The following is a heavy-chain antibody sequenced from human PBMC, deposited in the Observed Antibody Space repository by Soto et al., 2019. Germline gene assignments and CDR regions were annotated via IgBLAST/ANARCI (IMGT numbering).Heavy chain of an antibody. CDR2: ITSKAHGGTT. J-gene: IGHJ4*01. V-gene: IGHV3-49*03. CDR1: GFTFGDYA. CDR3: TTDSYITSIIVRFDY. D-gene: IGHD3-22*01. Sequence: GGSLRLSCTASGFTFGDYAMSWFRQAPGEGLEWVGFITSKAHGGTTDYAASVKGRFAISRDDSKNVVYLEMNSLKTEDTAIYYCTTDSYITSIIVRFDYWGHGTLVTVSS.